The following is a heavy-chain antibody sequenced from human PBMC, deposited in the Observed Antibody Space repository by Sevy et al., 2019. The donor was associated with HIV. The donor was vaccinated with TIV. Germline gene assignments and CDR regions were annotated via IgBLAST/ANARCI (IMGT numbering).Heavy chain of an antibody. CDR3: TRESRDAYNEGFDI. CDR1: GFTFSHYD. D-gene: IGHD3-16*01. J-gene: IGHJ3*02. Sequence: SLRLSCAASGFTFSHYDIHWVRQAPGKGLERVAFISYDGSNKYYADSVKGRFTISRDNSKNTLYLQMNSLRAEDTAVYYCTRESRDAYNEGFDIWGQGTMVNVSS. V-gene: IGHV3-30*01. CDR2: ISYDGSNK.